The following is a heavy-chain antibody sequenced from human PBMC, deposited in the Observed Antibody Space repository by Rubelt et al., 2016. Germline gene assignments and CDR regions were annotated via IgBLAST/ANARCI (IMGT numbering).Heavy chain of an antibody. D-gene: IGHD6-19*01. J-gene: IGHJ3*02. CDR1: GGTFSSYA. CDR3: ARDRTWLVPGLDAFDI. Sequence: QVQLVQSGAEVKKPGSSVKVSCKASGGTFSSYAISWVRQAPGQGLEWMGRIIPILGIANYAQKFQGRVTITADKSTSTAYMELSSLGSDDTAVYYCARDRTWLVPGLDAFDIWGQGTMVTVSS. V-gene: IGHV1-69*04. CDR2: IIPILGIA.